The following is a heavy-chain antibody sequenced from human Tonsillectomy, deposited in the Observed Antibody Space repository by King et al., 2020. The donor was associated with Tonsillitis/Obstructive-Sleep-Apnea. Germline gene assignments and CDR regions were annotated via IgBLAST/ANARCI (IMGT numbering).Heavy chain of an antibody. CDR2: ISWNSGTI. CDR1: GFPFDDYA. D-gene: IGHD2-2*01. CDR3: ARGRSSYNGADYFYY. J-gene: IGHJ4*02. Sequence: VQLVESGGGLVQPGRSLRLSCAASGFPFDDYAMHWVRQVRGKGLEWISGISWNSGTINPAGSVKGRFSISRDNAKNSLYLHMNSLRAEDTALYYCARGRSSYNGADYFYYWGRGTLVTVSS. V-gene: IGHV3-9*01.